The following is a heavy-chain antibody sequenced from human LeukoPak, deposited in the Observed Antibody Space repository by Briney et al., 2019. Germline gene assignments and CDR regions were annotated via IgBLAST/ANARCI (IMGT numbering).Heavy chain of an antibody. CDR2: SSSGGSAL. V-gene: IGHV3-11*04. CDR1: GFTFSDYY. CDR3: ATTSYSSASYSVY. Sequence: GESLRLSCAASGFTFSDYYTSWIRQAPGQGLEWVSYSSSGGSALYYADSVKGRFTISRDNAKNSVYPQMNILRAEDTAVYYSATTSYSSASYSVYWGQGTLVTVSS. D-gene: IGHD6-19*01. J-gene: IGHJ4*02.